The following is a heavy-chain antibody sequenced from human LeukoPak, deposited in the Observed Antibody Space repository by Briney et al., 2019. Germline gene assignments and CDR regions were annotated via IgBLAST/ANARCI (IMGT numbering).Heavy chain of an antibody. Sequence: SETLSLTCTVSGGSISSYYWSWIRQPPGKGLEWIGYIYYSGSTNYNPSLKSRVTISVDTYKNQFPLKLSSVTAADTAVYYCARGEDDYGDYVHDYWGQGTLVTVSS. CDR2: IYYSGST. J-gene: IGHJ4*02. CDR3: ARGEDDYGDYVHDY. V-gene: IGHV4-59*01. D-gene: IGHD4-17*01. CDR1: GGSISSYY.